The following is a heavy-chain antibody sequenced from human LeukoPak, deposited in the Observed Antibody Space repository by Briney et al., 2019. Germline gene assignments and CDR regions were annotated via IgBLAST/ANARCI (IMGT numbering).Heavy chain of an antibody. CDR1: GYTFTDYY. CDR3: TREARAGNWFDP. D-gene: IGHD5-12*01. J-gene: IGHJ5*02. CDR2: INPDSGAT. V-gene: IGHV1-2*02. Sequence: ASVKVSCKASGYTFTDYYIHWVRQAPGQGLEWMGWINPDSGATNYAQKLQGRVTMTRDTSINTLYMELSRLRSDDTAVFYCTREARAGNWFDPWGQGTLVTVSS.